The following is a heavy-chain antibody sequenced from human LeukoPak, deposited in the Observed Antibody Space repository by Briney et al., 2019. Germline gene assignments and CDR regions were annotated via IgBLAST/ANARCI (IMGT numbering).Heavy chain of an antibody. D-gene: IGHD6-19*01. Sequence: SETLSLTCDVSGDSISSGYCWGWIRQPPGKGLEWIGSIYHSGSTTYNPSLKSRVTISADTSKNQFSLKVRSVTAADTAVHYCARNSSGWFFDYWGQGTLVTVSS. V-gene: IGHV4-38-2*01. J-gene: IGHJ4*02. CDR3: ARNSSGWFFDY. CDR1: GDSISSGYC. CDR2: IYHSGST.